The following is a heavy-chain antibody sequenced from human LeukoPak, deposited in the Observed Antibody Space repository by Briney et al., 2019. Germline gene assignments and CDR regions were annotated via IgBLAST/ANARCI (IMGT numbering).Heavy chain of an antibody. J-gene: IGHJ6*02. D-gene: IGHD2-2*01. CDR2: IYYSGST. V-gene: IGHV4-59*01. Sequence: SETLSLTCTVSGGPISSYYWSWIRQPPGKGLEWIGYIYYSGSTNYNPSLKSRVTISVDTSKNQFSLKLSSVTAADTAVYYCARDSRYCSSTSCYYYYYYGMDVWGQGTTVTVSS. CDR3: ARDSRYCSSTSCYYYYYYGMDV. CDR1: GGPISSYY.